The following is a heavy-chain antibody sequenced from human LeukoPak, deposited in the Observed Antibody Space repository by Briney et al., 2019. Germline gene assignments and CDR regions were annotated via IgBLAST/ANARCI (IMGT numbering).Heavy chain of an antibody. CDR3: ARETVGGSLLWFGELFR. CDR2: IWYDGSNK. Sequence: GGSLRLSCAASGFTFSSYGMHWVRQAPGKGLEWVAVIWYDGSNKYYADSVKGRFTISRDNSKNTLYLQMNSLRAEDTAVYYCARETVGGSLLWFGELFRWGQGTLVTVSS. J-gene: IGHJ4*02. CDR1: GFTFSSYG. D-gene: IGHD3-10*01. V-gene: IGHV3-33*01.